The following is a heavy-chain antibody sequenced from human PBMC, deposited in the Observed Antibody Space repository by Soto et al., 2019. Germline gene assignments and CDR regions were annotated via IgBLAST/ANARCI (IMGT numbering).Heavy chain of an antibody. V-gene: IGHV3-48*04. CDR1: GFTFSSYS. D-gene: IGHD3-10*01. CDR3: ATYYGSGSYFPDHYYYGMDV. Sequence: PGGSLRLSCVASGFTFSSYSMNWVRQVPGKGLEWVSYIRGVSDVIYYADSVKGRFTISRDNAKNSLYLQMNSLRAEDTAVYYCATYYGSGSYFPDHYYYGMDVWGQGTTVTVSS. J-gene: IGHJ6*02. CDR2: IRGVSDVI.